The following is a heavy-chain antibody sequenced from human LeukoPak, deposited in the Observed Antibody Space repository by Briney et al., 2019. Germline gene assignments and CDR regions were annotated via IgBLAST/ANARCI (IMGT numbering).Heavy chain of an antibody. Sequence: GASVKVSCKASGGTFSSYAISWVRQAPGQGLEWMGGIIPIFGTANYAQKFQGRVTMTEDTSTDTAYMELSSLRSEDTAVYYCATAYRYDFWSGYTKYFQHWGQGTLVTVSS. CDR3: ATAYRYDFWSGYTKYFQH. CDR2: IIPIFGTA. V-gene: IGHV1-69*06. D-gene: IGHD3-3*01. CDR1: GGTFSSYA. J-gene: IGHJ1*01.